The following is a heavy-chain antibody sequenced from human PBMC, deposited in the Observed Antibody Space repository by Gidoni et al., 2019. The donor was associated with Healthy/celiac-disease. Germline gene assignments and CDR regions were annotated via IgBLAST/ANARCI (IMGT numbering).Heavy chain of an antibody. V-gene: IGHV4-39*01. CDR1: GGSISSSSYY. J-gene: IGHJ4*02. CDR2: IYYSGST. Sequence: QLQLQESGPGLVTPSETLSLPCTVSGGSISSSSYYWGWIRQPPGKGLEWIGSIYYSGSTYYNPSLKSRVTISVDTSKNQFSLKLSSVTAADTAVYYCASGGYCSGGSCPLDYWGQGTLVTVSS. D-gene: IGHD2-15*01. CDR3: ASGGYCSGGSCPLDY.